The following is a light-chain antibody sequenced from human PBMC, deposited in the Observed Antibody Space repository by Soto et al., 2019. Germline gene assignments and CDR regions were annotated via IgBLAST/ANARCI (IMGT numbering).Light chain of an antibody. Sequence: QSALTQPAPVSGSPGQSITISSPGTSRDVGGYNYVSWYQQHPGKAPKLMIYDVSNRPSGVSNRFSGSKSGNTASLTISGLQAEDEADYYCSSYTSSSTLDVFGTGTKVTVL. CDR2: DVS. J-gene: IGLJ1*01. CDR3: SSYTSSSTLDV. CDR1: SRDVGGYNY. V-gene: IGLV2-14*01.